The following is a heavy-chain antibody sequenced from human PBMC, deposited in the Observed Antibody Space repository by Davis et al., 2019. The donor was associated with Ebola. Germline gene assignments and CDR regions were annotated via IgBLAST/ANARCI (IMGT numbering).Heavy chain of an antibody. V-gene: IGHV3-48*04. J-gene: IGHJ4*02. CDR1: GFTFSSYW. CDR3: ARDLGIF. CDR2: ISSGSTI. D-gene: IGHD2-15*01. Sequence: PGGSLRLSCAASGFTFSSYWMSWVRQAPGKGLEWVSYISSGSTIYYADSVKGRFTISRDNAKNSLYLQMNSLRAEDTAVYYCARDLGIFGGQGTLVTVSS.